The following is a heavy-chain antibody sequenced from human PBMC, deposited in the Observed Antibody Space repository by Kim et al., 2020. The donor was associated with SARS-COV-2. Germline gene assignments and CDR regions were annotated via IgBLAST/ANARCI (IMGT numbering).Heavy chain of an antibody. CDR3: AKDLGSNGVGATLPT. CDR2: ISSSGEKT. J-gene: IGHJ1*01. V-gene: IGHV3-23*01. Sequence: GGSLRLSCGASGFTFSNHAMSWVHQAPGKGLEWLSFISSSGEKTIYAGSVKGRFTISRDSSKNMVYLQMNNLRVDDTAIYYCAKDLGSNGVGATLPTWG. CDR1: GFTFSNHA. D-gene: IGHD1-26*01.